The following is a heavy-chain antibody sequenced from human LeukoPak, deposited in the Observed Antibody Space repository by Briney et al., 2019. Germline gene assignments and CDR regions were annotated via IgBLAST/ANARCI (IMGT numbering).Heavy chain of an antibody. CDR2: ISGSDGST. Sequence: PGGSLRLSCAASGFTFRTYAMSWVRQAPGKGPEWVSGISGSDGSTYYADSVKGRFTISRDNSKNTVYLQMNSLRAEDTAVYYCAKARRSACSSTSCYPFDYWGQGTLVTVSS. V-gene: IGHV3-23*01. CDR1: GFTFRTYA. J-gene: IGHJ4*02. D-gene: IGHD2-2*01. CDR3: AKARRSACSSTSCYPFDY.